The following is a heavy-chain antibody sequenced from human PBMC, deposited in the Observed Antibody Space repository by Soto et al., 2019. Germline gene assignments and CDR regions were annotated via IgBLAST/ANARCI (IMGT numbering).Heavy chain of an antibody. V-gene: IGHV1-69*12. CDR3: ARDGAGLLSPYNWFDP. Sequence: QVQLVQSGAEVKKPGSSVKVSCKASGGTFSSYAISWVRQAPGQGLEWMGGIIPIFGTANYAQKVQGRLTSNADESPSTAYMELTRLRSEDTAVYYCARDGAGLLSPYNWFDPWGQGTVVTVSS. CDR1: GGTFSSYA. CDR2: IIPIFGTA. D-gene: IGHD2-21*01. J-gene: IGHJ5*02.